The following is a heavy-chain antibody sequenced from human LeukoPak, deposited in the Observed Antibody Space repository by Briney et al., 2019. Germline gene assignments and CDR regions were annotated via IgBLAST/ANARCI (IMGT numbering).Heavy chain of an antibody. CDR1: GSTFTDYY. CDR2: ISSSGSFT. CDR3: ARGHDASGPWRD. D-gene: IGHD2-15*01. V-gene: IGHV3-11*05. Sequence: GRSLRLSCAAPGSTFTDYYMSWIRQAPGKGLEWVSYISSSGSFTNYADSVKGRFTISRDNAKKSLYLLMNRLRAEDTALYYCARGHDASGPWRDWGRGTLVTVSS. J-gene: IGHJ4*02.